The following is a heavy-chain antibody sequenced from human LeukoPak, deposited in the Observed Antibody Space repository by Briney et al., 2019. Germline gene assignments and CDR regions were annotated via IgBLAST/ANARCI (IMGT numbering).Heavy chain of an antibody. CDR2: INPNSGGT. CDR1: GYTFISYY. Sequence: ASVKVSCKASGYTFISYYMHWVRQAPGQGLEWMGWINPNSGGTNYAQKLQGRVTMTTNTSTSTAYMELRSLRSDDTAVYYCARATPYDSSGYYYLYYYGMDVWGQGTTITVSS. V-gene: IGHV1-2*02. CDR3: ARATPYDSSGYYYLYYYGMDV. J-gene: IGHJ6*02. D-gene: IGHD3-22*01.